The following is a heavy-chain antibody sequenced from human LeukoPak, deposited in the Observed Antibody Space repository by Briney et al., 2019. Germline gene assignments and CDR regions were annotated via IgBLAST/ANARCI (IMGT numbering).Heavy chain of an antibody. Sequence: GGSLRLSCAASGFTFSSYAMSWVRQAPGKGLEWGSAMSGSGGSTYYADSVKGRFTISRDNSKNTLYLQMNSLRAEDTAVYYCAKDRNRGFSSKYFDYWGQGTLVTVSS. J-gene: IGHJ4*02. CDR1: GFTFSSYA. CDR3: AKDRNRGFSSKYFDY. D-gene: IGHD3-10*01. CDR2: MSGSGGST. V-gene: IGHV3-23*01.